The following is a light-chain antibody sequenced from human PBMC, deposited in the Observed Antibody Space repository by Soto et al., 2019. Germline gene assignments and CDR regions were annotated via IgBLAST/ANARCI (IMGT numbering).Light chain of an antibody. J-gene: IGKJ1*01. CDR1: QTISGW. V-gene: IGKV1-5*03. Sequence: DIQMTQSPSTLSASVGDRVTITCRASQTISGWLAWYQQKPGKAPKLLIFEASSLESGVPSRFSGSRSGTEFTLTIDSLQPDDFATYYCQQYTSYSPTFGQGTKVEI. CDR2: EAS. CDR3: QQYTSYSPT.